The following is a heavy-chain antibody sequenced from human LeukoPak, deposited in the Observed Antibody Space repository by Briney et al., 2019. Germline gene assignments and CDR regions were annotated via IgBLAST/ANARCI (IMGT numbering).Heavy chain of an antibody. J-gene: IGHJ4*02. D-gene: IGHD3-3*01. Sequence: GGTLRLSCAASGFTFSNYGMHWVRQAPGKGLEWVTLISYDGSNKYYADSVKGRFTISRDNSKNTLYLQMNSLRAEDTAVYYCAKDYRPHDFWSGLVDYWGQGTLVTVSS. CDR1: GFTFSNYG. CDR2: ISYDGSNK. CDR3: AKDYRPHDFWSGLVDY. V-gene: IGHV3-30*18.